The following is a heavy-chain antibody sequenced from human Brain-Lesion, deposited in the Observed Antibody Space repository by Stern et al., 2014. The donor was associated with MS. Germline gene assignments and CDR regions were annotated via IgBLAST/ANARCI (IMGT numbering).Heavy chain of an antibody. J-gene: IGHJ4*02. CDR1: GFTFDDYA. D-gene: IGHD1-14*01. CDR2: ISWNSGTI. V-gene: IGHV3-9*01. Sequence: EVQLVESGGDLVQPGRSLRLSCAAFGFTFDDYAMHWVRQAPGKGLGWVAGISWNSGTIGYADSVKGRFTTTRDTAYSSLYLQMNSLRPEDTALYYCARDITGSSAYFAYWGQGTLVTVSS. CDR3: ARDITGSSAYFAY.